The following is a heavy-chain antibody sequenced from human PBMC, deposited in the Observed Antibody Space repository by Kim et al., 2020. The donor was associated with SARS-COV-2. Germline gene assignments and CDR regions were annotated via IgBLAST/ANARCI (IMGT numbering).Heavy chain of an antibody. CDR2: TFYRSRWYN. D-gene: IGHD3-3*02. J-gene: IGHJ4*02. CDR1: GDSVSSNFIA. Sequence: SQTLSLTCAISGDSVSSNFIAWNWIRQSPSRGLEWLGRTFYRSRWYNDYALSVRSRMTINPDTSKNQFSLQLNSVTPEDTGVYFCARDFRAFYFDYWGQGTLVTVSS. CDR3: ARDFRAFYFDY. V-gene: IGHV6-1*01.